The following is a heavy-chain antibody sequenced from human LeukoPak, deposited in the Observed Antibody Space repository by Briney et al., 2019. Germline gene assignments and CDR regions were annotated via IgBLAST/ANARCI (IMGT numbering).Heavy chain of an antibody. CDR3: ARVAGDFWSGYYFFDGMDV. CDR1: GGTFSSYA. J-gene: IGHJ6*02. Sequence: SVKVSCKASGGTFSSYAISWVRQAPGQGLEWMGGIIPIFGTANYAQKFQGRVTITADESTSTAYTELSSLRSEDTAVYYCARVAGDFWSGYYFFDGMDVWGQGTTVTVSS. CDR2: IIPIFGTA. D-gene: IGHD3-3*01. V-gene: IGHV1-69*13.